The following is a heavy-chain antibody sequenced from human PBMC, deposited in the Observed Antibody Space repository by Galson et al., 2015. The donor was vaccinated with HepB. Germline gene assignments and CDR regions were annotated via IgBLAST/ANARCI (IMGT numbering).Heavy chain of an antibody. Sequence: SVKVSCKASGYKFTIYYMHWVRQAPGQGLEWMGIINPSGGSTDYAQKFQGRLTMIRETSTSTVFMELSSLGSYDTAVYYCARKGLGVVVIASDYWGQGTLVTVSS. V-gene: IGHV1-46*01. CDR1: GYKFTIYY. D-gene: IGHD2-21*01. CDR3: ARKGLGVVVIASDY. CDR2: INPSGGST. J-gene: IGHJ4*02.